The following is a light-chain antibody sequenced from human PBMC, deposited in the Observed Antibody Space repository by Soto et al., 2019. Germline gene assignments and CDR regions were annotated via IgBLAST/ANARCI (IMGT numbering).Light chain of an antibody. Sequence: DIQLTQAPSFLSASVGDRVTITCRASQGISSYVAWYQQKPGKAHKLLIYASSTLQSEVPSKFSGSGSGTEFTLTISSLQPEDFATYDCQQLNRYLTFGGGTKVEIK. V-gene: IGKV1-9*01. CDR1: QGISSY. J-gene: IGKJ4*01. CDR3: QQLNRYLT. CDR2: ASS.